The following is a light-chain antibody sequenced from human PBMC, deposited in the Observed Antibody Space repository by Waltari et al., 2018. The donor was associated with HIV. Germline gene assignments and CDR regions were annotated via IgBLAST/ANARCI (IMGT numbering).Light chain of an antibody. J-gene: IGKJ3*01. Sequence: EILLTQSPGTLSLSPGERATLSCRASQSVSSRHLAWYQQNPGQAPRLLIYGASSRATDVPDRFSGSGSGTDFTLTISRLEPEDFAVYYCQQYGSSPFTFGPGTKVDIK. CDR3: QQYGSSPFT. V-gene: IGKV3-20*01. CDR2: GAS. CDR1: QSVSSRH.